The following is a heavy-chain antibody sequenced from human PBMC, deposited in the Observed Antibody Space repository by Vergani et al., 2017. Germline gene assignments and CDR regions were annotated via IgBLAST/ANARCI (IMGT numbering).Heavy chain of an antibody. V-gene: IGHV3-33*06. D-gene: IGHD5-12*01. CDR2: TWYDGNNK. J-gene: IGHJ4*02. CDR3: AKSGRMVATDFDD. CDR1: GFTFNQYG. Sequence: QVQLVESGGGVVQPGRSLRLSCAASGFTFNQYGMHWVRQAPGKGLEWVAVTWYDGNNKQYADSVKGRFTISRDNSKSTMYLQMNSLRDEDTGVYYCAKSGRMVATDFDDWGQGSLVTVSS.